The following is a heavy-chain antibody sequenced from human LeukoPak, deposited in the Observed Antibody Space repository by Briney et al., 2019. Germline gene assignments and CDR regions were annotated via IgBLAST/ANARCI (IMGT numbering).Heavy chain of an antibody. V-gene: IGHV1-69*05. D-gene: IGHD4-17*01. CDR2: IIPIFGTA. J-gene: IGHJ5*02. Sequence: SVKVSCKASGGTFSSYAISWVRQAPGRGLEWMGGIIPIFGTANYAQKFQGRVTITTDESTSTAYMELRSLRSDDTAVYYCARDVTTVTTNWFDPWGQGTLVTVSS. CDR3: ARDVTTVTTNWFDP. CDR1: GGTFSSYA.